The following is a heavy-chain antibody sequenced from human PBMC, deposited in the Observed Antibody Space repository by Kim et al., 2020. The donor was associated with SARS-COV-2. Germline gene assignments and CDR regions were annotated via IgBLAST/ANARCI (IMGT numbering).Heavy chain of an antibody. CDR3: ARAAGTGYYYYSVDV. CDR1: GFTFSTYS. Sequence: GGSLRLSCAASGFTFSTYSMNWVRQAPGKGLEWVSSIIGTSTYIYYSDSVKGRFTISRDNAKNSLYLQMNSLRAEDTAVYYCARAAGTGYYYYSVDVWGQGTTVTVSS. V-gene: IGHV3-21*01. CDR2: IIGTSTYI. J-gene: IGHJ6*02. D-gene: IGHD2-8*02.